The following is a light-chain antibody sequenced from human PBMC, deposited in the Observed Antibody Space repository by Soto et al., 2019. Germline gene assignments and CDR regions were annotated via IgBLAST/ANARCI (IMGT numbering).Light chain of an antibody. CDR1: QSISTW. Sequence: DIQMTQSPSTLSASVGDRVTITCRASQSISTWLAWYQQKPGKAPKHLIYKASSLESGVPSRFSGSGSGTEFTLTISSVQPDDFATYYCQQYNSYSRTFGQWTKVEIK. J-gene: IGKJ1*01. CDR2: KAS. CDR3: QQYNSYSRT. V-gene: IGKV1-5*03.